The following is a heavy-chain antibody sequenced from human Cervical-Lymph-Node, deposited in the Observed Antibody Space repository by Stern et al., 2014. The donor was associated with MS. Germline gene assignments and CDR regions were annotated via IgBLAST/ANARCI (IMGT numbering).Heavy chain of an antibody. CDR3: ARRGSARRGSGWLDP. D-gene: IGHD3-10*01. J-gene: IGHJ5*02. Sequence: QVQLVQSGAEVKEPGSSVQVSCTASGGTSRSHAISWVRQAPGQGLEWMGGILPVSSTTNHAQKFQGRVTITADDSTSTTFLELSGLTSNDAALYYGARRGSARRGSGWLDPWGQGTLVIVSS. CDR2: ILPVSSTT. V-gene: IGHV1-69*01. CDR1: GGTSRSHA.